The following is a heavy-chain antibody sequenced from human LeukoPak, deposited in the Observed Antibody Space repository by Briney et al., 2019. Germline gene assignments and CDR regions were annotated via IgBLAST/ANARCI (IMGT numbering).Heavy chain of an antibody. Sequence: PGGSLRLSCAASGFTFSSYSMNWVRQAPGKGLEWVSYISSSSTIYYADSVKGRFTISRDNAKNSLCLQMNSLRAEDTAVYYCAKGASGWYYFDYWGQGTLVTVSS. J-gene: IGHJ4*02. CDR1: GFTFSSYS. CDR3: AKGASGWYYFDY. CDR2: ISSSSTI. V-gene: IGHV3-48*04. D-gene: IGHD6-19*01.